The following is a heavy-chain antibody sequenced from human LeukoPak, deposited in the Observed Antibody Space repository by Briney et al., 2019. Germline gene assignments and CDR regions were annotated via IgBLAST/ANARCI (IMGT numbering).Heavy chain of an antibody. CDR2: ISGSGGST. Sequence: PGGSLRLSCAASGFTFSSYAMSWVRQAPGKGLEWVSAISGSGGSTYYADSVKGRITISRDNSKNTLYLQMNSLRAEDTAVYYCAKRGGFSWYENWFDPWGQGTLVTVSS. CDR1: GFTFSSYA. J-gene: IGHJ5*02. V-gene: IGHV3-23*01. CDR3: AKRGGFSWYENWFDP. D-gene: IGHD6-13*01.